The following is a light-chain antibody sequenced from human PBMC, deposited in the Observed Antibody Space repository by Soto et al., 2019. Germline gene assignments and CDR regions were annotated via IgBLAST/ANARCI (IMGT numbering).Light chain of an antibody. V-gene: IGLV2-23*02. J-gene: IGLJ1*01. Sequence: QSALTQPASVSGSPGQSITISCTGNNSDVGNYNLVSWYQQHPGKAPKLIIYEVNKRPSGVSSRFSGSKSGNTASLTIFGLQAEDEADYYCYSYAGGDTYYVFGTGTKVTVL. CDR2: EVN. CDR1: NSDVGNYNL. CDR3: YSYAGGDTYYV.